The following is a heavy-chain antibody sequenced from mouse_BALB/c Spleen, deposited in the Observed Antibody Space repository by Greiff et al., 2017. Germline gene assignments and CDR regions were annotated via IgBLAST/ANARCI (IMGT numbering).Heavy chain of an antibody. CDR3: ARGYDGYYGDAMDY. J-gene: IGHJ4*01. CDR2: ISSGGSYT. V-gene: IGHV5-9-1*01. D-gene: IGHD2-3*01. CDR1: GFTFSSYA. Sequence: EVMLVESGGGLVKPGGSLKLSCAASGFTFSSYAMSWVRQTPEKRLEWVATISSGGSYTYYPDSVKGRFTISRDNARNILYLQMSSLRSEDTAMYYCARGYDGYYGDAMDYWGQGTSVTVSS.